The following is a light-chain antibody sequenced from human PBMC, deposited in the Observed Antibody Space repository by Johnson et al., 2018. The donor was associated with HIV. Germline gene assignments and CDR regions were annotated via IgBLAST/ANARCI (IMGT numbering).Light chain of an antibody. V-gene: IGLV1-51*02. CDR2: ENN. J-gene: IGLJ1*01. Sequence: QSVLTQPPSVSAAPGQRVTISCSGSTSNFENYYVSWYQHLPGTAPKLLIYENNKRPSGIPDRFTGSQSGTSATLGITGLQTGDEADYYCGTWDSSLGVFGTGTKVTVL. CDR1: TSNFENYY. CDR3: GTWDSSLGV.